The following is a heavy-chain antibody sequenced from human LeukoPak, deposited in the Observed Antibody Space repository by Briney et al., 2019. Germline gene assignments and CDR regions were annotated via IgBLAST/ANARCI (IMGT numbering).Heavy chain of an antibody. CDR3: ARVPILRYYGSGSYAPFDY. D-gene: IGHD3-10*01. J-gene: IGHJ4*02. CDR2: INHSGST. Sequence: SETLSLTCAVYGGSFSGYYWSWIRQPPGKGLEWVGEINHSGSTNYNPSLKSRVTISVDTSKNQFSLKLSSVTAADTAMYYCARVPILRYYGSGSYAPFDYWGQGTLVTVSS. V-gene: IGHV4-34*01. CDR1: GGSFSGYY.